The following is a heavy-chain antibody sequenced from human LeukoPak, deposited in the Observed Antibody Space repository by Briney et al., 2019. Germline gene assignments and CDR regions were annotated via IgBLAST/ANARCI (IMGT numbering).Heavy chain of an antibody. V-gene: IGHV3-20*04. Sequence: GGSLRLSCAASGFTFDDYGMSWVRQAPGKGLEWVSGINWNGGSTGYAGSVKGRFTISRDNAKNSLYLQMNSLRAEDTALYYCARDVNWRFDPYNYYYYYGMDVWGQGTTVTVSS. CDR1: GFTFDDYG. J-gene: IGHJ6*02. CDR2: INWNGGST. CDR3: ARDVNWRFDPYNYYYYYGMDV. D-gene: IGHD1-1*01.